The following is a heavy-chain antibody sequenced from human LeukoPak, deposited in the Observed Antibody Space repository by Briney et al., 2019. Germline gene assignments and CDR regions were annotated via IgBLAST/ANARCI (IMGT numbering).Heavy chain of an antibody. Sequence: PSETLSLTCAVYGGSFSGYYWSWIRQPPGKGLEWIGEINHSGSTNYNPSLKSRVTISVGTSKNQFSLKLSSVTAADTAVYYCAGLIAAAGTDAFDIWGQGTMVTVSS. CDR1: GGSFSGYY. CDR2: INHSGST. CDR3: AGLIAAAGTDAFDI. D-gene: IGHD6-13*01. J-gene: IGHJ3*02. V-gene: IGHV4-34*01.